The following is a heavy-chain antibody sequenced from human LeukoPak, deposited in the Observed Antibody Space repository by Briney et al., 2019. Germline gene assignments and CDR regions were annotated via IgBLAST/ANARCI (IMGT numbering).Heavy chain of an antibody. CDR3: ARDLTHRRDTPYNWFDP. V-gene: IGHV1-2*02. CDR2: ISPNSGGT. D-gene: IGHD3-16*02. Sequence: ASVKVSCKASGYTFTGYYMHWVRQAPGQGLEWMGWISPNSGGTNYAQKFQGRVTMTSDTSISTAYMELSRLRSDDTAVYYCARDLTHRRDTPYNWFDPWGQGTLVTVSS. J-gene: IGHJ5*02. CDR1: GYTFTGYY.